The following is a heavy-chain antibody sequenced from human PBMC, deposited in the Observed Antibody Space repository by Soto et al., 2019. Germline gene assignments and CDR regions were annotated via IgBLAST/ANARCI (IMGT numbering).Heavy chain of an antibody. D-gene: IGHD2-15*01. CDR2: ISSSSSYI. J-gene: IGHJ4*02. CDR1: GFTFSSYS. Sequence: EVQLVESGGGRVKPGGSLRLSCAASGFTFSSYSMNWVRQAPGKGLEWVSSISSSSSYIYYADSVKGRFTISRDNAKNSLYLQMNSLRAEDTAVYYCARTPPESLSTPFDYWGQGTLVTVSS. V-gene: IGHV3-21*01. CDR3: ARTPPESLSTPFDY.